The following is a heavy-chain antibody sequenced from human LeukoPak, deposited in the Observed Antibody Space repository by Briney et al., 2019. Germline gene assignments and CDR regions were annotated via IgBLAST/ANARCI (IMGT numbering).Heavy chain of an antibody. D-gene: IGHD5-18*01. CDR2: LSDVGTNI. J-gene: IGHJ6*03. CDR1: GFTFSSYS. CDR3: ARGYGPAGPYYYYMHV. Sequence: GGSLRLSCAASGFTFSSYSMNWVRQAPGKGLEWVAVLSDVGTNIYYADSVKGRFTISRDNSKNTLYLQMNRLRAEDTAVYYCARGYGPAGPYYYYMHVWGKGTTVTVSS. V-gene: IGHV3-30*03.